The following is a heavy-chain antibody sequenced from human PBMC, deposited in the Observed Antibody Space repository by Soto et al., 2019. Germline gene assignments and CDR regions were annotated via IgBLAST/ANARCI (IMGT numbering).Heavy chain of an antibody. D-gene: IGHD1-26*01. CDR3: STGGKYYGMDV. Sequence: GSLRLSCAASGFTFSKAWMSWVRQAPGKGLEWVGRIKSKTDGGTIDYAAPVKGRFTISRDDSKNTLYLQMNSLRTEDTAVYYCSTGGKYYGMDVWGQGTTVTVSS. CDR1: GFTFSKAW. J-gene: IGHJ6*02. CDR2: IKSKTDGGTI. V-gene: IGHV3-15*01.